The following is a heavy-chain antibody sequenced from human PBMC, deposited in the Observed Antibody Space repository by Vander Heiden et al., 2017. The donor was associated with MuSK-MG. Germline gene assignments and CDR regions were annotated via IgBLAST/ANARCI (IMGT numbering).Heavy chain of an antibody. V-gene: IGHV5-10-1*03. J-gene: IGHJ6*02. CDR3: ARPTRYYDSSGYYPLGMDV. D-gene: IGHD3-22*01. CDR2: IDPSDSYT. CDR1: GYSVTSYW. Sequence: EVQLVQSGAEVKKPGESLRISCKGSGYSVTSYWTSWVRRMPGKGLEWMGRIDPSDSYTNYSPSFQGHVTISADKSISTAYLQWSSLKASDTAMYYCARPTRYYDSSGYYPLGMDVWGQGTTVTVSS.